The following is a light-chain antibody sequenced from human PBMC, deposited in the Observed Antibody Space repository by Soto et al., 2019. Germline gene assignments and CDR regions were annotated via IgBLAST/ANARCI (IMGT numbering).Light chain of an antibody. V-gene: IGKV3-15*01. CDR1: QSVTNT. CDR2: GAS. J-gene: IGKJ4*01. CDR3: QQYNNRPPT. Sequence: EIVMTQSPDTLSVSPGERATLSCRASQSVTNTLAWYQQKPGQAHRLLIYGASTRTIAIPARFSGSGSGTDFPLTISRLQSEDFAVYYCQQYNNRPPTFGPGTKVEIK.